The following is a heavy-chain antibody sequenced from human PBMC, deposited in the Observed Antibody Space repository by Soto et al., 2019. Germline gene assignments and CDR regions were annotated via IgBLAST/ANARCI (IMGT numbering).Heavy chain of an antibody. D-gene: IGHD5-18*01. V-gene: IGHV3-9*01. J-gene: IGHJ2*01. CDR2: ISWNSGSL. CDR1: GFTFDDYA. CDR3: AKVHSYGIVYYFDL. Sequence: EVQLVESGGGLVQPGRSLRLSCAASGFTFDDYAMHWVRQAPGKGLEWVSAISWNSGSLGYADSVKGRFTISRDNAKNSLYLQMNSLRAEDTALYYCAKVHSYGIVYYFDLWGRGTLVTVSS.